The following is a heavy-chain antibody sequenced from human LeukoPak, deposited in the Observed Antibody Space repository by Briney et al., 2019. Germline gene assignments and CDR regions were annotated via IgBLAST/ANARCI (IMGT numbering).Heavy chain of an antibody. CDR3: ARDAGAGGSVEYYFDY. V-gene: IGHV3-11*01. CDR2: ISSSGSTI. D-gene: IGHD3-10*01. Sequence: GGSLRLSCAASGFTFSDYYMSWIRQAPGKGLEWVSYISSSGSTIYYADSVKGRFTISRDNAKNSLYLQMISLRAEDTAVYYCARDAGAGGSVEYYFDYWGQGTLVTVSS. CDR1: GFTFSDYY. J-gene: IGHJ4*02.